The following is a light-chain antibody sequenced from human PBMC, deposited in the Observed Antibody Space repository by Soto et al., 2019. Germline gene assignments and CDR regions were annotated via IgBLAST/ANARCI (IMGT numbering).Light chain of an antibody. Sequence: QSALTQPASVSGSPGQSITISCTGTSSDVGGYDFVSWYQQHPAEAPRLMIYEGNKRPSGVSNRFSGSKSGNTASLTISGLQAEDEADYYCSSYTSSSTLDVFGTGTKLTVL. CDR1: SSDVGGYDF. J-gene: IGLJ1*01. V-gene: IGLV2-14*02. CDR3: SSYTSSSTLDV. CDR2: EGN.